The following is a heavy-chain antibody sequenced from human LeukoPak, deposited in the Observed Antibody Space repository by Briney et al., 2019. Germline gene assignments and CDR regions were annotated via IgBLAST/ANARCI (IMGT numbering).Heavy chain of an antibody. CDR1: GGSITTYY. Sequence: SETLSLTCTVSGGSITTYYWSWIRQPPGKGLEWIAYIYYTDSTNYNPSPKSRVTISVDTSKNQVSLKLSSVTAADTAVYYCARHYSITGGRLSGYWLDPWGQGTLVTVSS. J-gene: IGHJ5*02. V-gene: IGHV4-59*08. CDR2: IYYTDST. D-gene: IGHD7-27*01. CDR3: ARHYSITGGRLSGYWLDP.